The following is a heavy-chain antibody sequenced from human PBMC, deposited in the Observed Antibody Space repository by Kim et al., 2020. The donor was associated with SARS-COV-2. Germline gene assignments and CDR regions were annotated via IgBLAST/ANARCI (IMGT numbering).Heavy chain of an antibody. CDR3: ATDLGVVEMATIFDY. Sequence: QKFQGRGTMTEDTSTDTAYMELSSLRSEDTAVYYCATDLGVVEMATIFDYWGQGTLVTVSS. J-gene: IGHJ4*02. V-gene: IGHV1-24*01. D-gene: IGHD2-2*01.